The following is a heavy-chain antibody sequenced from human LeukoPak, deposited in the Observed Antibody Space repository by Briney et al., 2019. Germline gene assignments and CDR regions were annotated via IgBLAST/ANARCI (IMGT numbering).Heavy chain of an antibody. V-gene: IGHV3-20*04. D-gene: IGHD3-22*01. CDR2: INWNGGST. J-gene: IGHJ3*02. CDR1: GFTFDDYG. CDR3: ARKYHYDSSGYSHAFDI. Sequence: GGSLRLSCAASGFTFDDYGMSWVRQAPGKGLEWVPGINWNGGSTGYADSVKGRFTISRDNAKNSLYLQMNSLRAEDTALYYCARKYHYDSSGYSHAFDIWGQGTMVTVSS.